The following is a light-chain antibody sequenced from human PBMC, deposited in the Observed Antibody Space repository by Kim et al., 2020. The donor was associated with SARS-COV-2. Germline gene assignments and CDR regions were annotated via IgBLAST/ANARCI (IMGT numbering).Light chain of an antibody. CDR1: SLISHY. CDR2: GKS. CDR3: HSRGSSGDHMV. V-gene: IGLV3-19*01. Sequence: SSELTRDPAVSVALGQTVRITCQGNSLISHYASWYQQKPGGAPVLVLYGKSDRPSGIPDRFSGSKSGDTASLTISGAQAEDEADYYCHSRGSSGDHMVFGGGTKVTVL. J-gene: IGLJ3*02.